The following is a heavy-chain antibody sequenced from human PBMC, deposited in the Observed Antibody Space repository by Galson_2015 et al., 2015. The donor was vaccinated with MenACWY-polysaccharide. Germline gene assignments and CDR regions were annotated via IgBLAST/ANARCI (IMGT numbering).Heavy chain of an antibody. V-gene: IGHV3-30*02. Sequence: SLRLSCAASGFTFSSYGMHWVRQAPGKGLEWVAFIRYDGSNKYYADSVKGRFTISRDNSKNTLYLQMNSLRAEDTAVYYCARRIAVAGPFDYWGQGTLVTVS. D-gene: IGHD6-19*01. CDR2: IRYDGSNK. CDR1: GFTFSSYG. J-gene: IGHJ4*02. CDR3: ARRIAVAGPFDY.